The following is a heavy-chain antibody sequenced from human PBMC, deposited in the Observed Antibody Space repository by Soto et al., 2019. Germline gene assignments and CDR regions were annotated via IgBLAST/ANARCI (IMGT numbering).Heavy chain of an antibody. CDR3: TTGPVGAGLYDY. CDR2: IKSKTDGGTT. CDR1: GFTFSSYA. V-gene: IGHV3-15*01. J-gene: IGHJ4*02. D-gene: IGHD1-26*01. Sequence: TGGSLRLSCAASGFTFSSYAMSWVRQAPGKGLEWVGRIKSKTDGGTTDYAAPVKGRFTISRDDSKNTLYLQMNSLKTEDTAVYYCTTGPVGAGLYDYWGQGTLVTVSS.